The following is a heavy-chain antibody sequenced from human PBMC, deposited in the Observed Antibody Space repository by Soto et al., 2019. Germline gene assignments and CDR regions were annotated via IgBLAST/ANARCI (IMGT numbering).Heavy chain of an antibody. Sequence: ASVKVSCKVSGYTLTELSMHWVRQAPGKGLEWMGGFDPEDGETIYAQKFQGRVTMTEDTSTDTAHMELSSLRSEDTAVYYCATVLSRVAGTIDYWGQGTLVTVSS. D-gene: IGHD6-19*01. CDR2: FDPEDGET. V-gene: IGHV1-24*01. CDR1: GYTLTELS. J-gene: IGHJ4*02. CDR3: ATVLSRVAGTIDY.